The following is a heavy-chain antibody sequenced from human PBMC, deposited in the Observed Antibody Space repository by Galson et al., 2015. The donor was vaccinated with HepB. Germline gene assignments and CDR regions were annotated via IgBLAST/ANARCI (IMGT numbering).Heavy chain of an antibody. CDR3: ARSGPDDAPVIHDAFDI. V-gene: IGHV3-53*01. CDR2: IYNAGSK. CDR1: GFTVSSNS. D-gene: IGHD2-21*01. Sequence: SLRLSCAGSGFTVSSNSISWVRQAPGKGLEWLSVIYNAGSKLYEDYVKDRCTMTRDTSKNTLVRQMNSMRADDAAVYYYARSGPDDAPVIHDAFDIWGPGTMVSVS. J-gene: IGHJ3*02.